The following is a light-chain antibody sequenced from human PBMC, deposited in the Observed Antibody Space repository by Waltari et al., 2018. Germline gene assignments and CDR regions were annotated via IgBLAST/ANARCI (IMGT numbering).Light chain of an antibody. J-gene: IGLJ3*02. CDR2: RND. CDR3: AAWDDSLRGFIM. CDR1: TTNIGSNS. Sequence: QSVLTQPPSASGTPGQRVTISCSGSTTNIGSNSVHWYQQPPGAAPKLLIYRNDQRPSGVPDRFSGSKTVTSASLAIIGLRSEDEADYYCAAWDDSLRGFIMFGGGTKLTVL. V-gene: IGLV1-47*01.